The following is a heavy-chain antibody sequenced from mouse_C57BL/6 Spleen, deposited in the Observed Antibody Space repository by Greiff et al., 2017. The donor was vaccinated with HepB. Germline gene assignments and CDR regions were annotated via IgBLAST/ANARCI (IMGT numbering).Heavy chain of an antibody. CDR2: IYPSDSET. CDR3: ARSADYYGSSYWYFDV. D-gene: IGHD1-1*01. CDR1: GYTFTSYW. V-gene: IGHV1-61*01. Sequence: QVQLQQSGAELVRPGSSVKLSCKASGYTFTSYWMDWVKQRPGQGLEWIGNIYPSDSETHYNQKFKDKATLTVDKSSSTAYMQLSSLTSEDSAVYYCARSADYYGSSYWYFDVWGTGTTVTVSS. J-gene: IGHJ1*03.